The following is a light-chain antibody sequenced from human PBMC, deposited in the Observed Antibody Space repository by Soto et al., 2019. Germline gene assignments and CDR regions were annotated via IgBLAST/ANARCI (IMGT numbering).Light chain of an antibody. J-gene: IGKJ4*01. CDR2: GAS. CDR3: QQYGTSPPLT. V-gene: IGKV3-20*01. Sequence: EIVLTKSPGTLSLSPGESATLSCRASESVSSSYLAWYQQKPDQAPRILIYGASCRATGIPDRFSGGGSGTAFPLTISRLEPEDFGVCYCQQYGTSPPLTFGGGTKVEIK. CDR1: ESVSSSY.